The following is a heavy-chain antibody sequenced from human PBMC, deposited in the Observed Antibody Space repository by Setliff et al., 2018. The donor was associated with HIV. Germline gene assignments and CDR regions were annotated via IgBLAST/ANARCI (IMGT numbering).Heavy chain of an antibody. V-gene: IGHV4-59*01. CDR3: ARENGDCSGGACYFMLDS. J-gene: IGHJ4*02. CDR1: GYSISTAYY. CDR2: VHYSGTT. D-gene: IGHD2-15*01. Sequence: SETLSLTCAVSGYSISTAYYWGWIRQPPGKGLEWIGYVHYSGTTNYNPSLKSRVTISVDASNNQFSLELRSMTAADTAVYYCARENGDCSGGACYFMLDSWGQGTRVTV.